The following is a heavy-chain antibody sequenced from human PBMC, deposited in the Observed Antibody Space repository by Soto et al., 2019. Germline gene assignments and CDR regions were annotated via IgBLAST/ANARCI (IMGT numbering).Heavy chain of an antibody. J-gene: IGHJ5*02. V-gene: IGHV1-3*01. D-gene: IGHD3-10*01. CDR1: GYTFTNYA. Sequence: QVQLVQSGAEVKKPGASVKISCKASGYTFTNYAMHWVRQAPGQRLEWMGWINAGNGNTKYSQKFQGRVTITRDTSASTAYMELSSLRFEDTAIYYCARRGTMVFHQDWFDPWGQGTLVTVSS. CDR3: ARRGTMVFHQDWFDP. CDR2: INAGNGNT.